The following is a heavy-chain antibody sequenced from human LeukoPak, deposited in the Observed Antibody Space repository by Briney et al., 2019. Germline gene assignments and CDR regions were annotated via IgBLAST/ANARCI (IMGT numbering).Heavy chain of an antibody. V-gene: IGHV3-21*01. J-gene: IGHJ4*02. CDR3: ARDARSGSSGQVY. CDR1: GFTFSTYA. CDR2: ISSSSSYI. D-gene: IGHD6-6*01. Sequence: GGSLRLSCAASGFTFSTYAMNWVRQAPGKGLEWVSSISSSSSYIYYADSVKGRFTISRDNAKNSLYLQMNSLRAEDTAVYYCARDARSGSSGQVYWGQGTLVTVSS.